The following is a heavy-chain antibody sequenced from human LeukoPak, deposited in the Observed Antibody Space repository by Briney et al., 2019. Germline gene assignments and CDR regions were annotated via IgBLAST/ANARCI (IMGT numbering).Heavy chain of an antibody. Sequence: SETLSLTCTVSGGSVSSGSYYRSWIRQPPGKGLEWIGYIYYSGSTNYNPSLKSRVTISVDTSKNQFSLKLSSVTAADTAVYYCARGRRYFDYWGQGTLVTVSS. J-gene: IGHJ4*02. V-gene: IGHV4-61*01. CDR1: GGSVSSGSYY. CDR3: ARGRRYFDY. CDR2: IYYSGST.